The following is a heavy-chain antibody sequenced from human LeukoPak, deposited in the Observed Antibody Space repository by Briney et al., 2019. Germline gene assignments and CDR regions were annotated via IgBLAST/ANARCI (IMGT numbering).Heavy chain of an antibody. Sequence: GRSLRLSCAASGFTFSSYAMSWVRQAPGKGLEWVSAISGSGGSTYYADSVKGRFTISRDNSKNTLYLQMNSLRAEDTAVYYCAKAIVVVVAAKSYCYYGMDVWGKGTTVTVSS. D-gene: IGHD2-15*01. CDR3: AKAIVVVVAAKSYCYYGMDV. V-gene: IGHV3-23*01. CDR1: GFTFSSYA. J-gene: IGHJ6*04. CDR2: ISGSGGST.